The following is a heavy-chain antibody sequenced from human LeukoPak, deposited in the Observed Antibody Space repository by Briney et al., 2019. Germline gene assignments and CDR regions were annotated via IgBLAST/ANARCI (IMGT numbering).Heavy chain of an antibody. J-gene: IGHJ4*02. V-gene: IGHV1-46*01. CDR3: VREESGGYFDY. D-gene: IGHD2-8*02. Sequence: ASVKIACKSFGFTFTNYLLHWVRQAPGQGLEWVGRIAPSVDITNYAQTFRGRVTMTRDTSTSTVYMELSSLRSDDTAIYYCVREESGGYFDYWGQGTLVTVSS. CDR2: IAPSVDIT. CDR1: GFTFTNYL.